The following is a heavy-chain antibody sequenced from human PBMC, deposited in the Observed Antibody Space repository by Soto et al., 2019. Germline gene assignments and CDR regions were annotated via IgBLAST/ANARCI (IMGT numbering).Heavy chain of an antibody. J-gene: IGHJ5*02. Sequence: XATLSLTFTVTGGAISGYDWTWIRQSDGEGLEWIGRIYSSGSTNYNPSLKSRVTISLDTSMNYFSLRLSSVTAADTAVYYCARGQRFSDWFDPWSQGTLVTVSS. CDR3: ARGQRFSDWFDP. D-gene: IGHD3-3*01. CDR1: GGAISGYD. V-gene: IGHV4-4*07. CDR2: IYSSGST.